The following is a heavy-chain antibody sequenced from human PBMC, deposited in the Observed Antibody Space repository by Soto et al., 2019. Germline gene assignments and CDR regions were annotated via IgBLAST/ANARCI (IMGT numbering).Heavy chain of an antibody. CDR3: ARDRRAMVRGAYFDY. J-gene: IGHJ4*02. CDR2: ISAYNGNT. CDR1: GYTFTSYG. Sequence: ASVKVSCKASGYTFTSYGISWVRQAPGQGLEWMGWISAYNGNTNYAQKLQGRVTMTTDTSTSTAYMELRSLRSDDTAVYYCARDRRAMVRGAYFDYWGQGTLVPVSS. D-gene: IGHD3-10*01. V-gene: IGHV1-18*01.